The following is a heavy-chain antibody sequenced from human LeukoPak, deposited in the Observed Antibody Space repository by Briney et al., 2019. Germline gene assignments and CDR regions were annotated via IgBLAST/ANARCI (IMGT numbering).Heavy chain of an antibody. J-gene: IGHJ6*03. D-gene: IGHD6-19*01. V-gene: IGHV1-8*03. CDR2: MNPNSGNT. Sequence: GASVKVSCKASGYTFTSYDINWVRQATGQGLEWIGWMNPNSGNTGYAQKFQGRVTITRNTSISTAYMELSSLRSEDTAVYYCARGFFGSGWYGYYYMDVWGKGTTVTVSS. CDR1: GYTFTSYD. CDR3: ARGFFGSGWYGYYYMDV.